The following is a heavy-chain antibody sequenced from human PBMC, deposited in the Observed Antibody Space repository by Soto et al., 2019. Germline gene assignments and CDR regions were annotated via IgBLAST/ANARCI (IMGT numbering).Heavy chain of an antibody. CDR2: ISPYSGNT. Sequence: QVQLVQSGDEVRKPGSSVKVSCKASGYIFVNYGIAWVRQAPGQGLEWMGWISPYSGNTHYASKVQATRPRXTXTXXPPAYMGLGSLTSDATAVNSCAMVDTSVTPPPHDAWGQATKATVSS. CDR1: GYIFVNYG. D-gene: IGHD5-18*01. V-gene: IGHV1-18*01. J-gene: IGHJ6*02. CDR3: AMVDTSVTPPPHDA.